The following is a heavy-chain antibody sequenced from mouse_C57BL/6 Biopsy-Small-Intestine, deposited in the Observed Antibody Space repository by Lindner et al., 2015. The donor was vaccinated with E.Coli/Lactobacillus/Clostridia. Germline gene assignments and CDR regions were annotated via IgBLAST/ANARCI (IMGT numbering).Heavy chain of an antibody. Sequence: VQLQESGGGLVQPKGSLKLSCAASGFSFNTYAMNWVRQAPGKGLEWVARIRSKSNNYATYYADSVKDRFTISRDDSESMLYLQMNNLKTEDTAMYYCVGLPFTSRAYWGQGTLVTVSA. CDR1: GFSFNTYA. CDR3: VGLPFTSRAY. J-gene: IGHJ3*01. D-gene: IGHD1-1*01. V-gene: IGHV10-1*01. CDR2: IRSKSNNYAT.